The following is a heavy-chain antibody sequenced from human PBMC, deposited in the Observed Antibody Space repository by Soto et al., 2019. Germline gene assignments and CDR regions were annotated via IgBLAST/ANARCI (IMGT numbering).Heavy chain of an antibody. J-gene: IGHJ3*02. CDR1: GYNFSSYG. D-gene: IGHD6-19*01. Sequence: QVQLVQSGADVKKPGASVKVSCKASGYNFSSYGISWVRQAPGPGLEWMGWIGPHNDRTKYARRFQNRVTMTTETPTSTVYMELGSLRSDDTAVYYCARDLYYSSGRYLDHDAFDIWGQGTVVTVSS. CDR2: IGPHNDRT. V-gene: IGHV1-18*01. CDR3: ARDLYYSSGRYLDHDAFDI.